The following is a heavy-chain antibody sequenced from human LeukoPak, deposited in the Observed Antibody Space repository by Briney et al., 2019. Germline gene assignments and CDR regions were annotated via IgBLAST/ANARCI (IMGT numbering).Heavy chain of an antibody. CDR2: MNPNSGNT. CDR1: GYTFTSYD. V-gene: IGHV1-8*01. J-gene: IGHJ6*02. D-gene: IGHD2-2*01. Sequence: GASVKVSCKASGYTFTSYDINWVRQATGQGLEWMGWMNPNSGNTGYAQKFQGRVTMTRNTSISTAYMELSSLRSEDTAVYYCARVDIVVVMGYPIYYDYYGMDVWGQGTTVTVSS. CDR3: ARVDIVVVMGYPIYYDYYGMDV.